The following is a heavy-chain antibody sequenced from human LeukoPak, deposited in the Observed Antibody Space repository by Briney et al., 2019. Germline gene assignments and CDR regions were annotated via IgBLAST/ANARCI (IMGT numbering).Heavy chain of an antibody. Sequence: GGSLRLSCSASGTAFRTYAMHWVRQPPGKGLYYVSAISINGGSTYYADSVRGRFTISRDNSKNTLYLQMSSLRPDDTAVYYCVRTYGENPLGWFDPWGQGTLVTVSS. CDR1: GTAFRTYA. CDR3: VRTYGENPLGWFDP. J-gene: IGHJ5*02. V-gene: IGHV3-64D*06. CDR2: ISINGGST. D-gene: IGHD4-17*01.